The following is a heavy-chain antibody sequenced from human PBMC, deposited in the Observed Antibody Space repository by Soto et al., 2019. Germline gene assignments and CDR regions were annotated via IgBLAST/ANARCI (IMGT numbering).Heavy chain of an antibody. V-gene: IGHV4-31*03. CDR1: GGSMTVGAQY. CDR3: ARELPQRQGRNMDV. D-gene: IGHD1-1*01. Sequence: QIQLQESGPGLVKPSETLSLTCTVTGGSMTVGAQYWTWVRHRPGEGLEWFGYINHRGSLYYNPSLESRVSMSVDTSKNQFSLNLSSVTAADTAVYYCARELPQRQGRNMDVWGQGTTVTVSS. J-gene: IGHJ6*02. CDR2: INHRGSL.